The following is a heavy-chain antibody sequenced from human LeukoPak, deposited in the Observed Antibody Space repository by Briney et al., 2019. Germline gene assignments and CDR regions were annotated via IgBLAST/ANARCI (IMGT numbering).Heavy chain of an antibody. J-gene: IGHJ4*02. Sequence: PGGSLRLSCTASGFTFGDYAMSWFRQAPGKGLEWVGLIRSKAYGGTTEYAASVKGRFTISRDDSKSIAYLQMNSLKTEDTAVYYCTSSRITMVRGAPYYFDYWGQGTLVTVS. CDR2: IRSKAYGGTT. CDR3: TSSRITMVRGAPYYFDY. CDR1: GFTFGDYA. D-gene: IGHD3-10*01. V-gene: IGHV3-49*03.